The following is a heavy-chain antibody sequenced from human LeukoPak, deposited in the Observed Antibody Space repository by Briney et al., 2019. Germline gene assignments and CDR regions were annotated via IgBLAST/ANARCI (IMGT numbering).Heavy chain of an antibody. D-gene: IGHD2-2*01. Sequence: SETLSLTCTVSGASISSYYWSWIRQPAGKGLEWIGRIYTSGSTKYNPSLKSRVTMSVDTSKNQFSLKLSSVTAADTAVYYRVRTYCSTTSCYRDTSDIWGQGTMVTVSS. CDR2: IYTSGST. CDR3: VRTYCSTTSCYRDTSDI. CDR1: GASISSYY. J-gene: IGHJ3*02. V-gene: IGHV4-4*07.